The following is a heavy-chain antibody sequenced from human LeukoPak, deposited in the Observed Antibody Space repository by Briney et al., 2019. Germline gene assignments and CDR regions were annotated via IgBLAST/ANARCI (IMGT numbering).Heavy chain of an antibody. V-gene: IGHV4-61*02. D-gene: IGHD6-6*01. CDR3: ARGIAARLNYFDY. J-gene: IGHJ4*02. CDR1: GGSISSGSYY. Sequence: PSQTLSLTCTVSGGSISSGSYYWSWIRQPAGKGLEWIGRIYTSGSTNHNPSLKSRVTISVDTSKNQFSLKLSSVTAADTAVYYCARGIAARLNYFDYWGQGTLVTVSS. CDR2: IYTSGST.